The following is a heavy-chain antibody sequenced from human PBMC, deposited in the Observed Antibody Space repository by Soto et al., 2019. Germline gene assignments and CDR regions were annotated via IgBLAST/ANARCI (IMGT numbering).Heavy chain of an antibody. CDR1: VGSVSISNW. D-gene: IGHD3-22*01. CDR3: ASVGSDYDNSGYYLP. V-gene: IGHV4-4*02. Sequence: SETLSLTCIVSVGSVSISNWWSWFRQPPGKGLEWIAEIYHSGSTTYNPSLKSRATISVDKSENQFSLRLKSVTAADTAVYYCASVGSDYDNSGYYLPWGPGTLVTVSS. CDR2: IYHSGST. J-gene: IGHJ5*02.